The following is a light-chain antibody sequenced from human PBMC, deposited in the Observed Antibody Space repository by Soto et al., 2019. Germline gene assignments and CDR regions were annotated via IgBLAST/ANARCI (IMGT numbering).Light chain of an antibody. Sequence: DTQMTQSPSTLSASVGDRVSIACRASESISSWLAWYQQKPGKAPKLLIYKASTLESGVPSRFSGSGSGTEFTLTISSLQPDDFATYYCQQYNSYPLTFGGGTKVEIK. CDR2: KAS. J-gene: IGKJ4*01. CDR3: QQYNSYPLT. CDR1: ESISSW. V-gene: IGKV1-5*03.